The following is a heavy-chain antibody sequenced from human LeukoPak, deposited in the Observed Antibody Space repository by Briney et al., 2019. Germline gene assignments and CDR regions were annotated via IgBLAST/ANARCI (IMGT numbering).Heavy chain of an antibody. CDR2: ISGSSGST. D-gene: IGHD2-2*01. CDR3: AKHIVVVPAAGDSFDY. CDR1: GFTFSSYS. V-gene: IGHV3-23*01. Sequence: GGSLRLSCAASGFTFSSYSMNWVRQAPGKGLEWVSDISGSSGSTYYADSVKGRFTISRDNSKNTLFLQMSSLRAEDTAVYYCAKHIVVVPAAGDSFDYWGQGTLVTVSS. J-gene: IGHJ4*02.